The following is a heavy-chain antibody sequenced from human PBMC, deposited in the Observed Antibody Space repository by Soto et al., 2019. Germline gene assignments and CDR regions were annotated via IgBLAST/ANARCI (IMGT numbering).Heavy chain of an antibody. CDR1: GFTFSSYG. Sequence: PGGSLRLSCAASGFTFSSYGMHWVRQAPGKGLEWVAVISYDGSNKYYADSVKGRFTISRDNSKNTLYLQMNSLRAEDTAVYYCAITMIVVVTEPNDAFDIWGQGTMVTV. CDR3: AITMIVVVTEPNDAFDI. V-gene: IGHV3-30*03. J-gene: IGHJ3*02. CDR2: ISYDGSNK. D-gene: IGHD3-22*01.